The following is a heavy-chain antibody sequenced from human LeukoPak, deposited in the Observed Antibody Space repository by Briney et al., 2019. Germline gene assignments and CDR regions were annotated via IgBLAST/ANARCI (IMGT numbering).Heavy chain of an antibody. J-gene: IGHJ4*02. V-gene: IGHV3-21*01. CDR2: IYFTGNHI. CDR1: GFTFSRYS. Sequence: GGSLRLSCRTSGFTFSRYSMRWVRQAPGKGLEWVSSIYFTGNHISYADSVKGRFTISRDSANNSLYLQMNSLRAEDTAVYYCAREFNTIGNFDYWGQGTLVTVSS. D-gene: IGHD3-10*01. CDR3: AREFNTIGNFDY.